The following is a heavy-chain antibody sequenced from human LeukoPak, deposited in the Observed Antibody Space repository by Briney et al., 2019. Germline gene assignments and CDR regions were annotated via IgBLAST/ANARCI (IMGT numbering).Heavy chain of an antibody. D-gene: IGHD6-6*01. CDR3: ARGGGQLVAAFDY. CDR2: INPNSGGT. V-gene: IGHV1-2*02. CDR1: GYTLTELS. J-gene: IGHJ4*02. Sequence: GASVKVSCKVSGYTLTELSMHWVRQAPGKGREWMGWINPNSGGTNYAQKFQGRVTMTRDTSISTAYMELSRLRSDDTAVYYCARGGGQLVAAFDYWGQGTLVTVSS.